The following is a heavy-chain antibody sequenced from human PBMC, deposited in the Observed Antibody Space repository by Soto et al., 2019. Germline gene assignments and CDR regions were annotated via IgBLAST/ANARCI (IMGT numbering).Heavy chain of an antibody. D-gene: IGHD6-13*01. J-gene: IGHJ5*02. CDR1: GFTFSSYW. CDR2: INSDGSRT. CDR3: ARVLTGSWNWFDP. V-gene: IGHV3-74*01. Sequence: EVQLVESGGGLVQPGESLRLSCAASGFTFSSYWMHWVRQAPGKGLVWVSRINSDGSRTNYADSVKGRFTVSRDNAKNTQYLQMNSLRAEDPPVYYCARVLTGSWNWFDPWGQGTLVTVSS.